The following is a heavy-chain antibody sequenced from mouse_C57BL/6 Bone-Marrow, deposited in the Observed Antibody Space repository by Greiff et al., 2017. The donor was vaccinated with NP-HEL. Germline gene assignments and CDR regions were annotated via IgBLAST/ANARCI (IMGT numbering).Heavy chain of an antibody. CDR3: TTCSYFGILFDY. V-gene: IGHV14-4*01. J-gene: IGHJ2*01. CDR1: GFNIKDDY. CDR2: IDPANGDT. D-gene: IGHD2-1*01. Sequence: EVQLQQSGAELVRPGASVKLSCTASGFNIKDDYMHWVKQRPEQGLEWIGWIDPANGDTEYAPKFQGKATITADTSSNTAYLQLSSLTSEDTAVFYGTTCSYFGILFDYWGQGTTLTVSS.